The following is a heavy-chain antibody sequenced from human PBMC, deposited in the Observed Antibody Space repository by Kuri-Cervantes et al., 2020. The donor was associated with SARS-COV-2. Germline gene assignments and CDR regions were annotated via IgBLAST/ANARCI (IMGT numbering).Heavy chain of an antibody. CDR1: GFTFNSYG. Sequence: GESLKISCAASGFTFNSYGMHWVRQAPGKGLEWVALISYDGLNKYYAGSVKGRFTISRDNSKNTLYLQMNSLRAEDTAVYYCAIIRHYIIGWYNDRVNDGLDIWGQGTMVTVSS. D-gene: IGHD6-19*01. V-gene: IGHV3-30*03. CDR3: AIIRHYIIGWYNDRVNDGLDI. J-gene: IGHJ3*02. CDR2: ISYDGLNK.